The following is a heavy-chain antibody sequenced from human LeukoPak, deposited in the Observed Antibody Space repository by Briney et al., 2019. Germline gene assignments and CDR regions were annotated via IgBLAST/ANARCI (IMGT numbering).Heavy chain of an antibody. V-gene: IGHV5-51*01. CDR2: IYPGDSDT. CDR3: ARHSPGYCSSTSCPFDY. D-gene: IGHD2-2*01. J-gene: IGHJ4*02. Sequence: GESLKISCKGSGYSFTSYWIGWVSQMPGRGLEWMGIIYPGDSDTRYSPSFQGQVTLSADKSITTAYLQWSSLKASDTAMYYCARHSPGYCSSTSCPFDYWGQGTLVTVSS. CDR1: GYSFTSYW.